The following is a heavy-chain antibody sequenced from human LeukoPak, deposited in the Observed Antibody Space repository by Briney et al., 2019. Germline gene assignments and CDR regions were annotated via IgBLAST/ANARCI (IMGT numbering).Heavy chain of an antibody. J-gene: IGHJ4*02. CDR1: GFTFSSNW. CDR2: IKQDGSDK. Sequence: GRSLRLSCAASGFTFSSNWMSWARQAPGKGMEWVANIKQDGSDKYYVDSVRGRFTISRDNAKNSLYLQMNGLRAEDTALYYCRAGAYWGQGTLVTVSS. CDR3: RAGAY. V-gene: IGHV3-7*03.